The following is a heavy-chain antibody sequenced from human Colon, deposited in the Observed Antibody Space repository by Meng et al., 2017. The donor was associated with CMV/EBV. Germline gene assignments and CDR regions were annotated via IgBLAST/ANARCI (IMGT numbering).Heavy chain of an antibody. V-gene: IGHV3-74*01. CDR1: GFTFSSYV. CDR3: AKDTYPGYSNSFLFDS. D-gene: IGHD6-13*01. Sequence: GESLKISCAASGFTFSSYVMHWVRQAPGKGLVWVSRISHDGTVTTYADSVKGRFTISRDNAQNTLYLQMNSLRAEDTAVYYCAKDTYPGYSNSFLFDSWGQGTLVTVSS. J-gene: IGHJ4*02. CDR2: ISHDGTVT.